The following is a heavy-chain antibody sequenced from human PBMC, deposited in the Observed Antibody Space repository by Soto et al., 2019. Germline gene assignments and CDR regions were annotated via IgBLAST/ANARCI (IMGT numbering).Heavy chain of an antibody. CDR1: GYTFPAYL. CDR3: ARAGCVSTRCYVGAFDI. V-gene: IGHV1-3*01. Sequence: QVQLVKPGAEVKKPGASWKVSCRVLGYTFPAYLRLWVRQAPGQRLEWMDWINAGNGNTKYSQKFKGRVTITRDTSASTAYMELSSLRSEDTAVYYCARAGCVSTRCYVGAFDIWGQGTMVTVSS. D-gene: IGHD2-2*01. J-gene: IGHJ3*02. CDR2: INAGNGNT.